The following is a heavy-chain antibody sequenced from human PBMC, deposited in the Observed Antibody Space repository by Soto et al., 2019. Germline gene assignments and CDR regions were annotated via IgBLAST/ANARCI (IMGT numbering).Heavy chain of an antibody. J-gene: IGHJ5*02. Sequence: QVQLQESGPGLVKPSQTLSLTCTVSGGSIRSGDYYLSWIRQPPGKGLEWIGYIDYSVSTYYNPSLKSRITISVDTSQHHFYLMLGSVLVAATAVYYCALDVDRLFDPWGQGTVVSVSA. V-gene: IGHV4-30-4*01. CDR1: GGSIRSGDYY. CDR2: IDYSVST. CDR3: ALDVDRLFDP.